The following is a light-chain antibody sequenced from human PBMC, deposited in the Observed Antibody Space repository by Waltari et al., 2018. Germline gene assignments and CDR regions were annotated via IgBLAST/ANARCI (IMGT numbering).Light chain of an antibody. J-gene: IGKJ5*01. Sequence: VVTQSPVTLSLSPGARATLSCRTSQSVSTYLTWYQQRPGQAPRLLIYDTSNRAAGIPARFSGSGSGTDFTLTISSLEPXDFAVYYCQQRGGWPITFGQGTRLEIK. V-gene: IGKV3-11*01. CDR2: DTS. CDR1: QSVSTY. CDR3: QQRGGWPIT.